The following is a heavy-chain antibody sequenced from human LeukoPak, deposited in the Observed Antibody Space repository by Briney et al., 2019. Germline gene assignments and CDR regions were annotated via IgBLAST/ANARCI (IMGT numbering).Heavy chain of an antibody. CDR3: AKDRGSGYHYFDY. D-gene: IGHD3-22*01. Sequence: PGGSLRLSCPVSGFTFSSYAMSWVRQAPGRGLEWISVISNSGESAYYADSVKGRFTISRDNYNNTLYLQMNSLRAEDTAVYYCAKDRGSGYHYFDYWGQGTLVTVSA. J-gene: IGHJ4*02. CDR1: GFTFSSYA. V-gene: IGHV3-23*01. CDR2: ISNSGESA.